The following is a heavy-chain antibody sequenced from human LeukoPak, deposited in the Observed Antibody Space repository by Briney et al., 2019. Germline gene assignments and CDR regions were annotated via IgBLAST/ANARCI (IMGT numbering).Heavy chain of an antibody. CDR2: ISGSDGST. CDR1: GFILNYYA. V-gene: IGHV3-23*01. CDR3: AKSGYSSGWFRAFDI. J-gene: IGHJ3*02. Sequence: PGGSLRLSCATSGFILNYYAMSWVRQAPGKGLEWVSGISGSDGSTYYADSVKGRFSISRDNSKKTLFLQMNSLRAEDTAVYYCAKSGYSSGWFRAFDIWGQGTLVTVSS. D-gene: IGHD6-19*01.